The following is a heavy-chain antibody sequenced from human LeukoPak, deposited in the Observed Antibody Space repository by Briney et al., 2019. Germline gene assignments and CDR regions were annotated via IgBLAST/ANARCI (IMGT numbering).Heavy chain of an antibody. CDR2: IYYSGST. D-gene: IGHD3-9*01. Sequence: SETLSLACTVSGGSISSGDYYWTWIRPPPGKGLEWIGYIYYSGSTYYNPSLRSRVTISVDTSKNQFSLKLSSVTAADTAVYYCARSYDFLTAFVPHRRPFDYWGQGTLVTVSS. CDR1: GGSISSGDYY. J-gene: IGHJ4*02. CDR3: ARSYDFLTAFVPHRRPFDY. V-gene: IGHV4-30-4*01.